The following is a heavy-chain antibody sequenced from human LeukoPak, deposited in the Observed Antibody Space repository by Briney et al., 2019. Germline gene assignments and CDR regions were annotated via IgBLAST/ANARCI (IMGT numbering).Heavy chain of an antibody. CDR3: ARGSKMVRGARHYNYFDP. V-gene: IGHV4-34*01. Sequence: SETLSPTCAVYGGSFSDYYWNWIRQPPGKGLEWIAEINHSGNTNYNPSLNNRVKSRVTISVDTSKNQFSLNLNSVTAADTAVYYCARGSKMVRGARHYNYFDPWGQGTLVTVSS. D-gene: IGHD3-10*01. J-gene: IGHJ5*02. CDR1: GGSFSDYY. CDR2: INHSGNT.